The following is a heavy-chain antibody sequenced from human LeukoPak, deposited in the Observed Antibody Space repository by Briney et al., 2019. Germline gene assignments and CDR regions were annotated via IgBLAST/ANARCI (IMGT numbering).Heavy chain of an antibody. V-gene: IGHV3-23*01. J-gene: IGHJ4*02. CDR1: GLTFSSYA. Sequence: GGSLRLSCAASGLTFSSYAMSWVRQAPGKGLEWGSGISGSGGSTYYAGSVKGRFTISRDNSKNTLYLQMNSLRAEDTAVYYCAKAPLYGDFLLNWGQGTLVTVSS. D-gene: IGHD4-17*01. CDR2: ISGSGGST. CDR3: AKAPLYGDFLLN.